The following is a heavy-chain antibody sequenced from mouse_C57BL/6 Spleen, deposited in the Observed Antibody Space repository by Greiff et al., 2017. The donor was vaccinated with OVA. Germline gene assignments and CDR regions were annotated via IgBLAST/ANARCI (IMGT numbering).Heavy chain of an antibody. J-gene: IGHJ1*03. D-gene: IGHD2-4*01. CDR3: APQRFDYGGGFDV. Sequence: QVQLQQSGAELVKPGASVKISCKASGYAFSSYWMNWVKQRPGKGLEWIGQIYPGDGDTNYNGKFKGKATLTADKSSSTAYMQLSSLTSEDSAVYFCAPQRFDYGGGFDVWGTGTTVAVSS. CDR1: GYAFSSYW. CDR2: IYPGDGDT. V-gene: IGHV1-80*01.